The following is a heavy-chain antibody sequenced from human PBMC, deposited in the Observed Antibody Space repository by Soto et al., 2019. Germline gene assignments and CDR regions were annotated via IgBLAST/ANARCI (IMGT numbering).Heavy chain of an antibody. V-gene: IGHV2-5*01. CDR1: GFSLSTSGEG. J-gene: IGHJ6*02. CDR3: AHRASSSSLYGMEV. D-gene: IGHD6-6*01. Sequence: QITLKESGPTLVKPTQTLTLTCTFSGFSLSTSGEGVGWIRQPPGKALECLALIYWNDDKRYSPSLKSRLTITKDTSKNQVGLTRTNMDPVDTATYYWAHRASSSSLYGMEVWGQGTTVTVSS. CDR2: IYWNDDK.